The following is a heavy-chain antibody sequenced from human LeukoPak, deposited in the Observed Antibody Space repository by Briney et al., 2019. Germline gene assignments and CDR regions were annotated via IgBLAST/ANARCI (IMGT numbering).Heavy chain of an antibody. Sequence: SETLSLTCTVSGGSISSSSYYWGWIRQPPGKGLEWIGSIYYSGCTYYNPSLKSRVTISVDTSKNQFSLKLSSVTAADTAVYYCARRGGEYWGQGTLVTVSS. CDR2: IYYSGCT. V-gene: IGHV4-39*01. J-gene: IGHJ4*02. CDR1: GGSISSSSYY. D-gene: IGHD3-16*01. CDR3: ARRGGEY.